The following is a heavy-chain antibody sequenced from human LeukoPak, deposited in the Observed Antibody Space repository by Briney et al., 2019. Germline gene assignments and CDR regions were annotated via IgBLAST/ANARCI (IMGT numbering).Heavy chain of an antibody. D-gene: IGHD1-20*01. J-gene: IGHJ4*02. Sequence: GGSLRLSCAASGFTFSSYAMSWVRQAPGKGLEWVSAISGSGGSTYYADSVKGRFTISRDNSKNALYLQMNSLRAEDTAVYYCARDRYNWNDRPDYYFDYWGQGTLVTVSS. CDR2: ISGSGGST. V-gene: IGHV3-23*01. CDR1: GFTFSSYA. CDR3: ARDRYNWNDRPDYYFDY.